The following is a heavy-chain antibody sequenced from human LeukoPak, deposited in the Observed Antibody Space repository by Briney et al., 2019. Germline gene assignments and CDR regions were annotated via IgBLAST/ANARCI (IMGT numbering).Heavy chain of an antibody. CDR2: FYYSGRT. D-gene: IGHD3-22*01. CDR1: GGSISSYY. V-gene: IGHV4-59*01. Sequence: NPSETLSLTCTVSGGSISSYYWSWIRQPPGKGLEWIGYFYYSGRTNYNPSLKSRVTISVDTSKNQFSLKLSSVTAADTALYYCARADSSRSLAFDYWGQGTLVTVSS. J-gene: IGHJ4*02. CDR3: ARADSSRSLAFDY.